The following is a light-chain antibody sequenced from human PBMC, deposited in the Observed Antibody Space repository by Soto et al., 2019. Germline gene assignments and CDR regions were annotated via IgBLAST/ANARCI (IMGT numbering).Light chain of an antibody. Sequence: EVVMTQSPATLSVSPGERATLSCRASQSIRTNLAWYQQKPGQAPRLLIYGASTRATDIPARFSGTGSGTDFTLTISRLEPEDFAVYYCQQYNNWPPLTFGGGTKVDIK. CDR1: QSIRTN. V-gene: IGKV3-15*01. CDR3: QQYNNWPPLT. J-gene: IGKJ4*01. CDR2: GAS.